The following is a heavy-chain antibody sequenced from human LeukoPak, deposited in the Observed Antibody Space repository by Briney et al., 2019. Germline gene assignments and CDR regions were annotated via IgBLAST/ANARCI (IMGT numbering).Heavy chain of an antibody. D-gene: IGHD3-22*01. CDR2: IYYSGST. V-gene: IGHV4-39*07. CDR3: ARLVGDYYDSSGYYGGLYYFDY. CDR1: SGSISSTGYY. J-gene: IGHJ4*02. Sequence: SETLSLTCSVSSGSISSTGYYWGWIRQPPGKGLEWIGSIYYSGSTYYNPSLKSRVTISVDTSKNQFSLKLSSVTAADTAVYYCARLVGDYYDSSGYYGGLYYFDYWGQGTLVTVSS.